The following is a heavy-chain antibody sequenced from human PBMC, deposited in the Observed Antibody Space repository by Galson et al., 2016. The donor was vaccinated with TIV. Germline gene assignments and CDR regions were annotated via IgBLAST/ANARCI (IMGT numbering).Heavy chain of an antibody. V-gene: IGHV3-48*01. J-gene: IGHJ6*02. Sequence: SLRLSCAASGFTFSSYSMNWVRQAPGKGLEWVSYISSSGSTIYYADSVKGRFTISRDNAKNSLYLQMNSLRAEDTAVYYCARGGWGYSSDWSYGMDVWGQGTTVTVSS. D-gene: IGHD6-19*01. CDR1: GFTFSSYS. CDR3: ARGGWGYSSDWSYGMDV. CDR2: ISSSGSTI.